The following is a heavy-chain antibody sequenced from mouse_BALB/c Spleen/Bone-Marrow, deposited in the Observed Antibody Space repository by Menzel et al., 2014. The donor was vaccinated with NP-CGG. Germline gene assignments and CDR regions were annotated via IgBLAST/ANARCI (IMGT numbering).Heavy chain of an antibody. Sequence: EVKVIESGGGLVQPGGSLKLSCAASGFDFSRYWMSWVRQAPGKGLEWIGEINPDSSTINYTPSLKDKFIISRDNAKNTLYLQVSKVRFEDTALYYCARLSYYGRFAYWGQGTLVTVSA. CDR2: INPDSSTI. CDR1: GFDFSRYW. D-gene: IGHD1-1*01. CDR3: ARLSYYGRFAY. V-gene: IGHV4-1*02. J-gene: IGHJ3*01.